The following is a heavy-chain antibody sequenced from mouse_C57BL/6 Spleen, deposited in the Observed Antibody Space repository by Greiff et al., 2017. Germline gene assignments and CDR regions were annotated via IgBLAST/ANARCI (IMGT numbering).Heavy chain of an antibody. CDR1: GYSITSGYY. V-gene: IGHV3-6*01. D-gene: IGHD2-4*01. J-gene: IGHJ2*01. CDR3: AREGLRRGGY. Sequence: VQLKESGPGLVKPSQSLSLTCSVTGYSITSGYYWNWIRQFPGNKLEWMGYISYDGSNNYKPSLKNRISITRDTSKNHFFLKLNSVTTEDTATYYCAREGLRRGGYWGQGTTLTVSS. CDR2: ISYDGSN.